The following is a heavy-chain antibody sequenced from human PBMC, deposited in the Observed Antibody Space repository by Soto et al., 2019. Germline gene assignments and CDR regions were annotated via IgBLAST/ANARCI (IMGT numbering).Heavy chain of an antibody. CDR2: IKQDGSEK. V-gene: IGHV3-7*01. CDR3: ARGTTLDIVVVPAYYYYYMDV. D-gene: IGHD2-2*03. J-gene: IGHJ6*03. Sequence: EVQLVESGGGLVQPGGSLRLSCAASGFTFSSYWMSWVRQAPGKGLEWVANIKQDGSEKYYVDSVKGRFTISRDNAKNSLSLQMNSLRAEDTAVYYCARGTTLDIVVVPAYYYYYMDVWGKGTTVTVSS. CDR1: GFTFSSYW.